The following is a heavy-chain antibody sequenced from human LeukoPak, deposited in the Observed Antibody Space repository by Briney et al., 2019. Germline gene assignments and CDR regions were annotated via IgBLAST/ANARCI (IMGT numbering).Heavy chain of an antibody. D-gene: IGHD6-13*01. CDR2: IYYSGSP. J-gene: IGHJ4*02. CDR3: ARDNSDGYFDY. Sequence: SETLSLTCTVSGGSISSYYWSWIRQPPGKGLEWIGYIYYSGSPNYNPSLKSRVTISVDTSKNQFSLKLSSVTAADTAVYYCARDNSDGYFDYWGQGTLVTVSS. V-gene: IGHV4-59*01. CDR1: GGSISSYY.